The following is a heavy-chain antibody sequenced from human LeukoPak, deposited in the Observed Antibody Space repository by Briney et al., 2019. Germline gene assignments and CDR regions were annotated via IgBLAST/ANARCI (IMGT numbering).Heavy chain of an antibody. J-gene: IGHJ6*03. D-gene: IGHD3-10*01. CDR2: IYSGGST. V-gene: IGHV3-66*04. CDR1: GFTVSRNY. CDR3: ARHGSITMVRGRLRYYYMDV. Sequence: PGGSLRLSCAASGFTVSRNYMSWVRQAPGKGLEWVSVIYSGGSTYYADSVKGRFTISRDNSKNTLYLQMNSLRAEDTAVYYCARHGSITMVRGRLRYYYMDVWGKGTTVTISS.